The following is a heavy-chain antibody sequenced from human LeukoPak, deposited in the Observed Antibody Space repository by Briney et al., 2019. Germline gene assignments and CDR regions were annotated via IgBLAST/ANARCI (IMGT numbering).Heavy chain of an antibody. V-gene: IGHV4-39*01. CDR1: GGSISSSSYY. CDR3: ARFDSASYPRAY. CDR2: IYYSGST. Sequence: PSETLSLTCTVSGGSISSSSYYWGWIRQPPGKGLEWIGSIYYSGSTYYNPSLKSRVTISVDTSKNQFSLKLSSVTAADTAVYYCARFDSASYPRAYWGQPTLVTVSS. D-gene: IGHD1-26*01. J-gene: IGHJ1*01.